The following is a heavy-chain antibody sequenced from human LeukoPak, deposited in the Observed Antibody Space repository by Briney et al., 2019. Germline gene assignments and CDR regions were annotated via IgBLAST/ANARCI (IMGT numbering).Heavy chain of an antibody. CDR3: ARVKGAYNWFDP. Sequence: SETLSLTCTVSGGSISSGGYYWSWIRQHPGKGLEWIGYIYYSGSTYYNPSLKSRVTISVDTSKNQFSLRLSSVTAADTAVYYCARVKGAYNWFDPWGQGTLVTVSS. D-gene: IGHD3-16*01. CDR2: IYYSGST. V-gene: IGHV4-31*03. CDR1: GGSISSGGYY. J-gene: IGHJ5*02.